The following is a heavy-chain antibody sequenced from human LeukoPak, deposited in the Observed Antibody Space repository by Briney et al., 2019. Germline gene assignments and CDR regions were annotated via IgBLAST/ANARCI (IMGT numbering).Heavy chain of an antibody. CDR3: AIGQGVITWGGADVYDV. D-gene: IGHD3-16*01. CDR1: GYTFTNYG. V-gene: IGHV1-18*01. J-gene: IGHJ3*01. Sequence: ASVKVSCKASGYTFTNYGINWVRQAPGQRPEWMGWFSTYNGDTKYAQKLKGRVTLTADTLTSTAYMELRTLISDDTATYYCAIGQGVITWGGADVYDVWGQGTTVIVSS. CDR2: FSTYNGDT.